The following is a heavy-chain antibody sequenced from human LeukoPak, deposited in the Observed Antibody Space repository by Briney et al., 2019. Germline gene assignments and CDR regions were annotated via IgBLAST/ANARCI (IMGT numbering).Heavy chain of an antibody. CDR3: ARDSSLPDY. V-gene: IGHV3-23*01. CDR2: ISGSGGST. J-gene: IGHJ4*02. CDR1: GLTFSSYA. Sequence: GGSLRLSCAASGLTFSSYAMSCVRQAPGKGLEWVSAISGSGGSTYYADSVKGRFTISRDNSKNTLYLQMNSLRAEDGAVYYCARDSSLPDYWGQGTLVTVSS. D-gene: IGHD3-22*01.